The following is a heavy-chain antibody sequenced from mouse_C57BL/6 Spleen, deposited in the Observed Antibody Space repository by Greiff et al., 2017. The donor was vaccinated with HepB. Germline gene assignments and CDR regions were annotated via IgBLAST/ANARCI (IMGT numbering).Heavy chain of an antibody. D-gene: IGHD2-1*01. CDR1: GYTFTSYW. CDR3: ARDYYGPLRFAY. V-gene: IGHV1-53*01. Sequence: QVHVKQPGTELVKPGASVKLSCKASGYTFTSYWMHWVKQRPGQGLEWIGNINPSNGGTNYNEKFKSKATLTVDKSSSTAYMQLSSLTSEDSAVYYCARDYYGPLRFAYWGQGTLVTVSA. CDR2: INPSNGGT. J-gene: IGHJ3*01.